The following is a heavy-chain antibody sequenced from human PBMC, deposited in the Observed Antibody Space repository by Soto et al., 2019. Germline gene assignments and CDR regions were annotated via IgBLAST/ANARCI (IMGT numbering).Heavy chain of an antibody. J-gene: IGHJ4*02. Sequence: QVQLQESGPGLVKPSQTLSLTCTVSGGSISSGGYYWSWIRQHPGKGLEWIGYIYYSGSTYYNPSLKSRVTISEDTFKNQFALKRSCVTAADAAVYNCARATGGNYYFDYRGKGTLATVSS. V-gene: IGHV4-31*03. D-gene: IGHD3-10*01. CDR2: IYYSGST. CDR1: GGSISSGGYY. CDR3: ARATGGNYYFDY.